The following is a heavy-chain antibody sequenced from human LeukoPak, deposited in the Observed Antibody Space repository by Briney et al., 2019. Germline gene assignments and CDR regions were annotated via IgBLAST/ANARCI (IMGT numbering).Heavy chain of an antibody. D-gene: IGHD3-10*01. Sequence: GGSLRLSCTTSGFSFSGYWMHWVRQAPGKGLVWVSRIKSDGSSTTYADSVKGRFTISRDNARNTLYLQMNSLRADDTAMYYCAREYYFSHIDGWGKGTTVTVSS. CDR3: AREYYFSHIDG. CDR1: GFSFSGYW. V-gene: IGHV3-74*01. CDR2: IKSDGSST. J-gene: IGHJ6*03.